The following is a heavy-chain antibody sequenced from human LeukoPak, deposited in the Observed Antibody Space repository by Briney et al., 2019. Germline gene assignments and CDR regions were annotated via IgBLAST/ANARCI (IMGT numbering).Heavy chain of an antibody. CDR3: ARVGGSGWYRNFDY. Sequence: PSETLSLTCAVYGESFSGYYWSWIRQPPGKGLEWIGEINHSGSTNYNPSLKSRVTISVDTSKNQFSLKLSSVTAADTAVYYCARVGGSGWYRNFDYWGQGTLVTVSS. CDR2: INHSGST. D-gene: IGHD6-19*01. J-gene: IGHJ4*02. V-gene: IGHV4-34*01. CDR1: GESFSGYY.